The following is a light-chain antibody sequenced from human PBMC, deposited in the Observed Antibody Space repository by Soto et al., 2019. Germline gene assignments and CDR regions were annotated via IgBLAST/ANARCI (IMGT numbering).Light chain of an antibody. Sequence: QPVLTQSPSASASLGASVKRTCTRSSGHSSYAIAWHQQQPEKGPRYLMRLNSDGSHTKGDGIPDRFSGSSSGAERYLTISSLQSEDEADYYCQTWGTGIWVFGGGTKLTVL. V-gene: IGLV4-69*01. CDR3: QTWGTGIWV. CDR2: LNSDGSH. J-gene: IGLJ3*02. CDR1: SGHSSYA.